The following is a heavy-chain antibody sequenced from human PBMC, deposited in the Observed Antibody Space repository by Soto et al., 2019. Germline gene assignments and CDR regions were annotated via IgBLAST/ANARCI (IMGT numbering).Heavy chain of an antibody. CDR1: AGSISSGDYY. Sequence: SETLSLTCPVPAGSISSGDYYWSWIRQPPGKGLEWIGEINPSGSTNYNPSLKSRVTISVDTSKNQFSLNLSSVTAANTAVYYCARGHRYYGSGGCYCIPQTVPYYFDYYGEGSQVTVCS. CDR3: ARGHRYYGSGGCYCIPQTVPYYFDY. D-gene: IGHD3-22*01. J-gene: IGHJ4*02. V-gene: IGHV4-39*07. CDR2: INPSGST.